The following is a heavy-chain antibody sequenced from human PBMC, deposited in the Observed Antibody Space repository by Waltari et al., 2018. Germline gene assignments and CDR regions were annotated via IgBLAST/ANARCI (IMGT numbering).Heavy chain of an antibody. D-gene: IGHD2-21*02. CDR3: VRIEVTIMNDC. J-gene: IGHJ4*02. V-gene: IGHV3-7*03. CDR2: INDDGSQK. Sequence: EVQLVESGGGLVQPGGSLRLSCAASGFTFRSYWMNWFRQAPGKGMQWVASINDDGSQKQDVDSVKGRFTISRYNAKNSLYLQMNNLRVDDTAVYYCVRIEVTIMNDCWGQGTLVTVSS. CDR1: GFTFRSYW.